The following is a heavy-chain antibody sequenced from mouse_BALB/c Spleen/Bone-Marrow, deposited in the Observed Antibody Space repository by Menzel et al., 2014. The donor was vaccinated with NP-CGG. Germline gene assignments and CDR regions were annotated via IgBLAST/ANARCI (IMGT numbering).Heavy chain of an antibody. D-gene: IGHD2-3*01. Sequence: VQVVESAAELARPGASVKMSCKASGYTFTNYAMHWVKQRPGQGLEWIGYINPSNGHTEYNQKFRGKTTLTADKSSNTAYIQMSSLTSEDSAVFYCARGDGYYGFVYWGQGTLVTVSA. V-gene: IGHV1-4*02. CDR1: GYTFTNYA. CDR2: INPSNGHT. CDR3: ARGDGYYGFVY. J-gene: IGHJ3*01.